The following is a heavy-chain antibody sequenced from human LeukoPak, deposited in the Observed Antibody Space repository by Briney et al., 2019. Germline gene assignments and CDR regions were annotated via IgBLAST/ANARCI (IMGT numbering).Heavy chain of an antibody. Sequence: GRSLRLSCAASGFTFSSYGMHWVRQAPGKGLEWVAVISYDGSNKYYADSVKGRFTISRDNSKNTLYLQMNSLRAEDTAVYYCAKGSNYYDSSGYYVHWGQGTLVTVSS. CDR3: AKGSNYYDSSGYYVH. CDR1: GFTFSSYG. J-gene: IGHJ4*02. D-gene: IGHD3-22*01. V-gene: IGHV3-30*18. CDR2: ISYDGSNK.